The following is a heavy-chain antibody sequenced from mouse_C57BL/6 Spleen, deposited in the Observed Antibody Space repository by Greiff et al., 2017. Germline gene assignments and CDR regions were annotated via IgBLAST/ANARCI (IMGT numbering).Heavy chain of an antibody. CDR2: IDPEDGET. D-gene: IGHD1-1*01. CDR3: AQVLRSSFAY. CDR1: GFNIKDYY. J-gene: IGHJ3*01. V-gene: IGHV14-2*01. Sequence: EVQLQQSGAELVKPGASVKLSCTASGFNIKDYYMHWVQQRTEQGLEWIGRIDPEDGETNYSPRFKGKATITSDTSANTAYLQLSSLTSEDAAVYYCAQVLRSSFAYWGQGTLVTVSA.